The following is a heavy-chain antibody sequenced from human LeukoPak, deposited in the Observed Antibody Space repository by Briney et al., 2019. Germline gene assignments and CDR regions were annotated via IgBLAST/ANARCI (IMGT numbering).Heavy chain of an antibody. V-gene: IGHV1-69*05. CDR3: ARGSEHMVRGVYFDY. CDR2: IIPIFGTA. Sequence: ASVKVSCKASGGTFSSYAISWVRQAPGQGLEWMGRIIPIFGTANYAQKFQGRVTITTDESTSTAYMELSSLRSEDTAVYYCARGSEHMVRGVYFDYWGQGTLATVSS. CDR1: GGTFSSYA. J-gene: IGHJ4*02. D-gene: IGHD3-10*01.